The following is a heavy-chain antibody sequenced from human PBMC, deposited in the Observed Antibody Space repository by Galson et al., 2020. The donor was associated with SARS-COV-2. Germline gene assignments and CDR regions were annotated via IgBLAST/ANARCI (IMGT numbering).Heavy chain of an antibody. V-gene: IGHV4-39*07. CDR3: ARVNDGSGAYSSP. CDR2: IHYAGSL. Sequence: SETLSLTCTVSSGSISSSSYYWGWILQPPGKGLEWIANIHYAGSLYYNPSLKSRVTISIQTSKNQFSLKLTSVTAADTAIYYCARVNDGSGAYSSPWGQGILVTVSS. CDR1: SGSISSSSYY. J-gene: IGHJ5*01. D-gene: IGHD3-10*01.